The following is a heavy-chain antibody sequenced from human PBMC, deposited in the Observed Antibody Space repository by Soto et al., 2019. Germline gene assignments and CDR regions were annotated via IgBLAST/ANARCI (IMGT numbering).Heavy chain of an antibody. CDR2: INPNSGAT. Sequence: GASVKVSCKASGYIFTDYYIHWVRQAPGQGLEWMGWINPNSGATNYALKFQGRVTMTRDTSISAAYMELNSLTSDDTAVYYCARSRLTDYSIDYWGQGTLVTVSS. J-gene: IGHJ4*02. CDR1: GYIFTDYY. D-gene: IGHD4-4*01. CDR3: ARSRLTDYSIDY. V-gene: IGHV1-2*02.